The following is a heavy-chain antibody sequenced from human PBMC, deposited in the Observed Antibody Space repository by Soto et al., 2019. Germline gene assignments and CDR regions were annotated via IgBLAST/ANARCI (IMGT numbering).Heavy chain of an antibody. V-gene: IGHV1-69*13. CDR1: GGTFKNSA. CDR3: ARVSSSWYKDYFDY. Sequence: ASVKVSCKASGGTFKNSAISWVRQAPGQGLEWMGGVIPIFGTTNYAQRFQGRVTITADESTSTAYMELSSLRSEDTAVYYCARVSSSWYKDYFDYWGQGTPVTVSS. D-gene: IGHD6-13*01. CDR2: VIPIFGTT. J-gene: IGHJ4*02.